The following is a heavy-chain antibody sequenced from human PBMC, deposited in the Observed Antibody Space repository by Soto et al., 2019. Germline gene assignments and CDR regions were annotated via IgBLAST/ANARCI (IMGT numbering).Heavy chain of an antibody. CDR3: ARDRQTYSYYYYGMDV. CDR2: ITSSSSYI. D-gene: IGHD2-15*01. CDR1: GFIFSTYS. V-gene: IGHV3-21*01. J-gene: IGHJ6*02. Sequence: PGGSLRLSCAASGFIFSTYSMNWVRQGPGKGLEWVSSITSSSSYIYYADSVKGRFTISRDNAKNSLYLQMNSLRAEDTAVYYCARDRQTYSYYYYGMDVWGQGTTVTVSS.